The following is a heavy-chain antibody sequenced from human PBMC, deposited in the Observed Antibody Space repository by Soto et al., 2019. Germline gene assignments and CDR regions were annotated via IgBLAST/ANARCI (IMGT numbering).Heavy chain of an antibody. CDR2: INHSGST. V-gene: IGHV4-34*01. CDR3: ARGYDFWSGYVH. J-gene: IGHJ4*02. D-gene: IGHD3-3*01. Sequence: PSETLSLTCAVYGGSFSGYYWSWIRQPPGKGLEWIGEINHSGSTNYNPSLKSRVTISVDTSKNQFSLKLSSVTAADTAVYYCARGYDFWSGYVHWGQGTLVTVSS. CDR1: GGSFSGYY.